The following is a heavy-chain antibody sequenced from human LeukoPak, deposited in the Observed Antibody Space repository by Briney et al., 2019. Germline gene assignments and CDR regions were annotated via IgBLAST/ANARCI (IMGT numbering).Heavy chain of an antibody. V-gene: IGHV4-59*01. CDR1: GGSISSYY. J-gene: IGHJ5*02. Sequence: PSETLSLTCTVSGGSISSYYWSWIRQPPGKGLEWIGYIYYSGSTNYNPSLKSRVTISVDTSKNQFSLKLSSVTAADTAGYYCAREHSTYYYGSGSSNWFDPWGQGTLVTVSS. CDR2: IYYSGST. CDR3: AREHSTYYYGSGSSNWFDP. D-gene: IGHD3-10*01.